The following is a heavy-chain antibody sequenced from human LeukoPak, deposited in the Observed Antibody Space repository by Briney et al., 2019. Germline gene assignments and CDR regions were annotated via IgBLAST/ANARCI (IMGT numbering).Heavy chain of an antibody. J-gene: IGHJ4*02. D-gene: IGHD6-13*01. CDR1: GGSFSGYY. CDR2: INHSGST. Sequence: SSETLSLTCAVYGGSFSGYYWSWIRQPPGKGLEWIGEINHSGSTNYNPSLKSRVTISVDTSKNQFSLKLSSVTAADTAVYYCARLRAGPAAAESQWGQGTLVAVSS. CDR3: ARLRAGPAAAESQ. V-gene: IGHV4-34*01.